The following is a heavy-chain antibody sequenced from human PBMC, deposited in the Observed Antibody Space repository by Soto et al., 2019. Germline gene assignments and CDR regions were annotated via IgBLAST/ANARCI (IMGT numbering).Heavy chain of an antibody. V-gene: IGHV1-2*04. J-gene: IGHJ6*02. CDR3: ARVWYSSGWYHLDPYYYYGMDV. CDR1: GYTFTGYY. D-gene: IGHD6-19*01. Sequence: ASVKVSCKASGYTFTGYYMHWVRQAPGQGLEWMGWINPNSGGTNYAQKFQGWVTMTRDMSISTAYMELSRLRSDDTAVYYCARVWYSSGWYHLDPYYYYGMDVWGQGTTVTVSS. CDR2: INPNSGGT.